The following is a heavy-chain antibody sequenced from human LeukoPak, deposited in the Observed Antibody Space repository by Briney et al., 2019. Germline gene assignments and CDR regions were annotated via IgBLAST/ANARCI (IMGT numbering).Heavy chain of an antibody. CDR2: INHSGST. V-gene: IGHV4-34*01. CDR1: GGSFSGYY. CDR3: ARMLRGYSYGYEVYNWFDP. J-gene: IGHJ5*02. Sequence: SETLSLTCAVYGGSFSGYYWSWIRQPPGKGLEWIGEINHSGSTNYNPSLKSRVTISVDTPKNQFSLKLSSVTAADTAVYYCARMLRGYSYGYEVYNWFDPWGQGTLVTVSS. D-gene: IGHD5-18*01.